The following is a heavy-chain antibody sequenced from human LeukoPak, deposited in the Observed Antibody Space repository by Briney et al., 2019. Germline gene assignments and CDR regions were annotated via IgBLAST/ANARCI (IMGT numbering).Heavy chain of an antibody. Sequence: GGSLRLSCAASGFTFNSYAMTWARQTPGKGLEWVSAISGSGGSTYYAESVKGRFTISRDNSKNTLYLQMNSLRAEDTAVYYCAKKRYIVVVPAAQIDYWGQGTLVIVSS. CDR1: GFTFNSYA. CDR2: ISGSGGST. D-gene: IGHD2-2*01. J-gene: IGHJ4*02. CDR3: AKKRYIVVVPAAQIDY. V-gene: IGHV3-23*01.